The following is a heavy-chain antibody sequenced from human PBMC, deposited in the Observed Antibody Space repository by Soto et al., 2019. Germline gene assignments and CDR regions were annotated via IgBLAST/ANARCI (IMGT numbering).Heavy chain of an antibody. CDR1: GYTFTGYY. CDR3: AREAYYYDSSGYADALEI. CDR2: INPNSGGT. Sequence: ASVKVSCKASGYTFTGYYMHWVRQAPGQGLERIGWINPNSGGTNYAQKFQGRDTMTRDTSISSHYMKLSRLTSDDTAVSSCAREAYYYDSSGYADALEIWGEATQVTVTS. J-gene: IGHJ3*02. V-gene: IGHV1-2*02. D-gene: IGHD3-22*01.